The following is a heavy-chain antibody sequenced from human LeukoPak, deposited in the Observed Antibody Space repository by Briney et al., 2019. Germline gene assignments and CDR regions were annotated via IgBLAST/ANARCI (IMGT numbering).Heavy chain of an antibody. Sequence: GGSLRLSCAASGFTFSSYEINWVRQAPGKGLGWVSYISGRGTTTYYADSVKGRFTISRDNAKNSLHLQMNSLRAEDTAVYYCARESGMYSSGSWYDYWGQGTLVTLST. CDR3: ARESGMYSSGSWYDY. V-gene: IGHV3-48*03. D-gene: IGHD6-19*01. CDR1: GFTFSSYE. CDR2: ISGRGTTT. J-gene: IGHJ4*02.